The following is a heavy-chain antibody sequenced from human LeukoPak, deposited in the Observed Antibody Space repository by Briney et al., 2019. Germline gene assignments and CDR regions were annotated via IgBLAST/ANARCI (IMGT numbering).Heavy chain of an antibody. J-gene: IGHJ4*02. CDR2: IYYTGKT. CDR3: ARWGSIAVARFDY. CDR1: GGSISSYY. D-gene: IGHD6-6*01. V-gene: IGHV4-59*01. Sequence: PSETLSLTCTVSGGSISSYYWSWIRQPPGKGLEWIGYIYYTGKTKYNPSLTSRVHISVDTSKNQFSLNLSSVTAADTAVYYCARWGSIAVARFDYWGQGTLVTVSS.